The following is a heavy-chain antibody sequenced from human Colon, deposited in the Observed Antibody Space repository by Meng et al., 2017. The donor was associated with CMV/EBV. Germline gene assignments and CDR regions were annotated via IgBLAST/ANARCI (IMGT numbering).Heavy chain of an antibody. D-gene: IGHD1-26*01. J-gene: IGHJ4*02. CDR1: GFTFSSYS. V-gene: IGHV3-21*01. CDR3: ARVGLSGSYLHS. CDR2: ISSSSSYI. Sequence: GESLKISCAASGFTFSSYSMNWVRQAPGKGLEWVSSISSSSSYIYYADSVKGRFTISRDNAKNSLYLQMNSLRAEDTAVYYCARVGLSGSYLHSWGQGPLVTVSS.